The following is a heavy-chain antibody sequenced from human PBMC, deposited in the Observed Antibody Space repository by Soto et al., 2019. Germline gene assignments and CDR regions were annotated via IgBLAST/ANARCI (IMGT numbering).Heavy chain of an antibody. Sequence: PGASLTLSCAASGVTFSRYAMHWVRQAPGAGLDWVAIISYDGSSKYYADSVKGRFTISRDNSKDTLYLQMNSLRAEDTAMYYCVSGSSGYWGQGILVTSPQ. V-gene: IGHV3-30-3*01. CDR1: GVTFSRYA. D-gene: IGHD6-6*01. CDR3: VSGSSGY. CDR2: ISYDGSSK. J-gene: IGHJ4*02.